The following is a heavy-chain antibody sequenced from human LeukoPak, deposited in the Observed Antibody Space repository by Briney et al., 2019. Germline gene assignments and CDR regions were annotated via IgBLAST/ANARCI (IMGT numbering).Heavy chain of an antibody. CDR2: IWNDGNNK. D-gene: IGHD2-2*01. V-gene: IGHV3-33*06. CDR1: GFTFTNYG. CDR3: AKDQGEHCSGYSCNFFDR. J-gene: IGHJ4*02. Sequence: GRSMRLSCTASGFTFTNYGIHWVRQAPGKGLEWVGLIWNDGNNKFYADSVKGRFTISRDNSKNTLYLQMNSLRAEDTAVYFCAKDQGEHCSGYSCNFFDRWGQGTLVTVSS.